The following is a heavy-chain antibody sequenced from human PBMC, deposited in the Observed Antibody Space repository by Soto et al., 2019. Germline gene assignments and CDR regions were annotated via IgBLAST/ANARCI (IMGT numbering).Heavy chain of an antibody. CDR2: IHYCGTT. CDR3: ARGMTPPGAPAWYYFDS. Sequence: PSETLSLTCSVSNGSIWDFYWSWIRQPPGKGLEWIGYIHYCGTTKYNPSLRSRVTMSADVSKNQFSLELTSVTAADTALYFCARGMTPPGAPAWYYFDSWGQGTLVTVSS. D-gene: IGHD2-8*02. V-gene: IGHV4-59*12. CDR1: NGSIWDFY. J-gene: IGHJ4*02.